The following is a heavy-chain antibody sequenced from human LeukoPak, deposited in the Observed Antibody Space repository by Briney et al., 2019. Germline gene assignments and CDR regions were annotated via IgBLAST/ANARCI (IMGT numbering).Heavy chain of an antibody. V-gene: IGHV3-9*01. Sequence: PGRSLRLSCAASGFTFDDYAMHWVRHAPGKGLEWVSGISWNSGSIGYADSVKGRFTISRDNAKNSLYLQMNSLRAEDTALYYCARDLSDSFDYWGQGTLVTVSS. CDR3: ARDLSDSFDY. CDR2: ISWNSGSI. CDR1: GFTFDDYA. D-gene: IGHD3-22*01. J-gene: IGHJ4*02.